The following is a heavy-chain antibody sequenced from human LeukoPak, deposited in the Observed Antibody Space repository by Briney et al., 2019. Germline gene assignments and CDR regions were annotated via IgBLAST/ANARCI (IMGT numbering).Heavy chain of an antibody. CDR1: GFIFSDYY. CDR3: ARAVSVSSYYFDC. V-gene: IGHV3-11*05. D-gene: IGHD5/OR15-5a*01. J-gene: IGHJ4*02. Sequence: PGGSLRLSCAASGFIFSDYYMSWIRQAPGEGLEWISYISSSSSYTNYVDSVKGRFTISRDNAKNSLYLQMNSLRAEDTAVYYCARAVSVSSYYFDCWGQGTLVTVSS. CDR2: ISSSSSYT.